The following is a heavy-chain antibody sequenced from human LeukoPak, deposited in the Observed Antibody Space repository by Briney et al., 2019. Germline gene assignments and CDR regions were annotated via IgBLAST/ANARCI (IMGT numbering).Heavy chain of an antibody. Sequence: SVKVSCKASGGTFSSYAISWVRQAPGQGLEWMGGIIPIFGTANYAQKFQGRVTITADKSTSTAYMELSSLRSEDTAVYYCARVDDSSGYYYGPGDYWGQGTLVTVSS. J-gene: IGHJ4*02. CDR1: GGTFSSYA. V-gene: IGHV1-69*06. CDR3: ARVDDSSGYYYGPGDY. CDR2: IIPIFGTA. D-gene: IGHD3-22*01.